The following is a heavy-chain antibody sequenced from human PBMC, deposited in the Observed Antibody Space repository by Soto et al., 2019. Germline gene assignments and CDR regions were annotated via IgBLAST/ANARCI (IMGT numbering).Heavy chain of an antibody. CDR2: ISAYNGNT. CDR1: GYTFTSYG. V-gene: IGHV1-18*04. Sequence: GTSVKVSCKASGYTFTSYGISWVRQAPGQGLEWMGWISAYNGNTNYAQKLQGRVTMTTDTSTSTAYMELRILRSDDTAVHYCARDLGMGTTLHDYYGMDVWGQGTTVTVSS. CDR3: ARDLGMGTTLHDYYGMDV. D-gene: IGHD7-27*01. J-gene: IGHJ6*02.